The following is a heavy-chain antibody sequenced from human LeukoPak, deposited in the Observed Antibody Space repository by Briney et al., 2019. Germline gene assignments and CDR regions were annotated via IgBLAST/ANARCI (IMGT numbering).Heavy chain of an antibody. Sequence: GSLRLSCAASGFTFSTYAVTWVRQAPGKGLEWVSSISDSADRTYYADSVKGRFTISRDNSKNTLYLQMHSLRADDTAVYYCAKALTVAGSRWGQGTLVTVSS. CDR3: AKALTVAGSR. D-gene: IGHD6-19*01. J-gene: IGHJ4*02. V-gene: IGHV3-23*01. CDR1: GFTFSTYA. CDR2: ISDSADRT.